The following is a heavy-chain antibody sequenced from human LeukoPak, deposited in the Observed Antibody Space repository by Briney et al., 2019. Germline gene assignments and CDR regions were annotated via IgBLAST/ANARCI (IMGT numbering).Heavy chain of an antibody. CDR3: ARDGERIDY. CDR1: GVSFSGYY. V-gene: IGHV4-34*01. J-gene: IGHJ4*02. Sequence: SETLSPTCAVYGVSFSGYYWSWIRQPPGKGLEWIGEINHSGSTNYNPSLKSRVTISVDTSKNQFSLKLSSVTAADTAVYYCARDGERIDYWGQGTLVTVSS. D-gene: IGHD7-27*01. CDR2: INHSGST.